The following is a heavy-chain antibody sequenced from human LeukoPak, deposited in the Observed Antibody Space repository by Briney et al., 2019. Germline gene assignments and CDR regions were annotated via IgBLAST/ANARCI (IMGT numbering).Heavy chain of an antibody. Sequence: PSETLSLTCTVSGGSISSYYWSWIRQPAGKGLEWIGRIYTSGSTNYNPSLKSRVTMSVDTSKNQFSLKLSSVTAADTAVYYCAVEYCSDGSCYFRYWGPGTLVTVSS. CDR1: GGSISSYY. D-gene: IGHD2-15*01. CDR2: IYTSGST. V-gene: IGHV4-4*07. J-gene: IGHJ4*02. CDR3: AVEYCSDGSCYFRY.